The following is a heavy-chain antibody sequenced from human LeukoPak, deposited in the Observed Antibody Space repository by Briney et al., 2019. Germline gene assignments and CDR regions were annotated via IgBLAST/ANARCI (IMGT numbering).Heavy chain of an antibody. CDR1: GVSISSCNW. CDR3: STRDQSRTDVVPPDY. CDR2: ISHCGDT. V-gene: IGHV4-4*02. D-gene: IGHD5/OR15-5a*01. Sequence: SETLSLTCAVSGVSISSCNWWTWVRQPPGKGLEWIGEISHCGDTKYSPSLRTRVTISIDRSKNHLSLNLDSVTAADTAIYYCSTRDQSRTDVVPPDYWGQGTLVTVSS. J-gene: IGHJ4*02.